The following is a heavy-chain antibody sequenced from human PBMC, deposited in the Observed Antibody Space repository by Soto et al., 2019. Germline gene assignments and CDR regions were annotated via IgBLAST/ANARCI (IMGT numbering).Heavy chain of an antibody. CDR1: GGTFSSYA. CDR3: ARDRIYCTNGVCYSSDGMDV. CDR2: IIPIFGTA. Sequence: GASVKVSCKASGGTFSSYAISWVRHAPGQGLEWMGGIIPIFGTANYAQKFQGRVTITADESTSTAYMELRSLRSDDTAVYYCARDRIYCTNGVCYSSDGMDVWGQGTTVTVSS. D-gene: IGHD2-8*01. J-gene: IGHJ6*02. V-gene: IGHV1-69*13.